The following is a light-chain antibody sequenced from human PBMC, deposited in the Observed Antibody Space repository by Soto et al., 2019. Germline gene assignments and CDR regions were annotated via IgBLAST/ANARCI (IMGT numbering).Light chain of an antibody. V-gene: IGLV1-40*01. CDR3: QAYDYSLTASV. CDR2: GNR. CDR1: SSNLGAGYD. Sequence: QSVLTQPPSVSGAPGQRFTISCPGNSSNLGAGYDVHWYQPLPGAVPKLVIFGNRNRPSGVPERFSGSKSGTSASLAITGLQAEDEADYYGQAYDYSLTASVFGGGTKLTVL. J-gene: IGLJ3*02.